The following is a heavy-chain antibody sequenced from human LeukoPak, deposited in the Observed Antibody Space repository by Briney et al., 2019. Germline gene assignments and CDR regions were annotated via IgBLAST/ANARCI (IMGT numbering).Heavy chain of an antibody. CDR2: MNPYSGNK. CDR1: LCTFTPYD. D-gene: IGHD4-23*01. J-gene: IGHJ5*02. V-gene: IGHV1-8*01. Sequence: GASVKVSCKSSLCTFTPYDINWVGQATGQGLEWMGWMNPYSGNKGYPQKFQGRVTMTRNTSISTAYMELSSLRSEDTAVYYCARGPNKSDGGNSGSAWFDPWGQGTVVTVSS. CDR3: ARGPNKSDGGNSGSAWFDP.